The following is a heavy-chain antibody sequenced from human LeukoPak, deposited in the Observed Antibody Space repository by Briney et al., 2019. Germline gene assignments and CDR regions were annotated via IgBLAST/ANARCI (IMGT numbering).Heavy chain of an antibody. CDR1: GYSISSGYY. V-gene: IGHV4-38-2*01. D-gene: IGHD3-3*01. J-gene: IGHJ4*02. CDR2: IYHSGST. Sequence: PSETLSLTCAVSGYSISSGYYWGWIRQPPGKGLEWIGSIYHSGSTYYNPSLKSRVTISVDTSKNQFSLKLSSVTAADTAVYYCAVTYYDFWSHFDYWGQGTLVTVSS. CDR3: AVTYYDFWSHFDY.